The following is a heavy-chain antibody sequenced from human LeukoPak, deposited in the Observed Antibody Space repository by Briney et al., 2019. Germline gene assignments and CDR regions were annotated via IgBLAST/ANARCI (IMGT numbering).Heavy chain of an antibody. J-gene: IGHJ4*02. V-gene: IGHV3-23*01. D-gene: IGHD5-12*01. Sequence: PEGSLRLSCVASGFSFNNYAMNWVRQAPGKGLEWVSLIIGSSGSTFYADSVKGRFTISRDKSKNTLYLQMNSLRADDTAVYYCAKGAYDYIEIAYFDYWGQGSLVTVSP. CDR2: IIGSSGST. CDR3: AKGAYDYIEIAYFDY. CDR1: GFSFNNYA.